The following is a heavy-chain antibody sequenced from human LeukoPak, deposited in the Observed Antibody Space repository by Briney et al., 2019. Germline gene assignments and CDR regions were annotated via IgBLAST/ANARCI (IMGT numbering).Heavy chain of an antibody. CDR3: ATDEGGWFDP. V-gene: IGHV1-2*02. J-gene: IGHJ5*02. D-gene: IGHD3-16*01. CDR2: INPNSGGT. Sequence: ASVKVSCKTSGYTFTGYYMHWVRQAPGQGLEWMGWINPNSGGTNYAQKFQGRVTMTEDTSTDTAYMELSSLRSEDTAVYYCATDEGGWFDPWGQGTLVTVSS. CDR1: GYTFTGYY.